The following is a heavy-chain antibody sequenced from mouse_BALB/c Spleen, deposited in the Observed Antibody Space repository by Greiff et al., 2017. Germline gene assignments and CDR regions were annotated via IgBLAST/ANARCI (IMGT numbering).Heavy chain of an antibody. V-gene: IGHV5-6*01. Sequence: EVKLVESGGDLVKPGGSLKLSCAASGFTFSSYGMSWVRQTPDKRLEWVATISSGGSYTYYPDSVKGRFTISRDNAKNTLYLQMSSLKSEDTAMYYCARHGTKDYYAMDYWGQGTSVTVSS. CDR3: ARHGTKDYYAMDY. CDR1: GFTFSSYG. CDR2: ISSGGSYT. D-gene: IGHD4-1*01. J-gene: IGHJ4*01.